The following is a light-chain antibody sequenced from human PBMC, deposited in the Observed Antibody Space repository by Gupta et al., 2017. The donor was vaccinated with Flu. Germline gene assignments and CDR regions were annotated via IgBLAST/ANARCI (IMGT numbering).Light chain of an antibody. Sequence: IQMTQSPSSLSASVGDRVTITCRASKVIRNHVVWYQQNPGKTPKRLIYAASTWESGVPSRFSGSGSGTDFTLKISSLQPEDFAIYYCRQQKSSPCTFGQGTKVEIK. CDR3: RQQKSSPCT. CDR1: KVIRNH. CDR2: AAS. V-gene: IGKV1-17*01. J-gene: IGKJ1*01.